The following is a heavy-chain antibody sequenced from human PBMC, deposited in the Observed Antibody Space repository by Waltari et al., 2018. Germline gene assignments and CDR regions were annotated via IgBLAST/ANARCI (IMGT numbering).Heavy chain of an antibody. D-gene: IGHD2-15*01. V-gene: IGHV4-59*01. J-gene: IGHJ5*02. CDR2: IYYSGST. CDR1: GGSISSYY. CDR3: ARSKVAGSPEGWFDP. Sequence: QVQLQESGPGLVKPSETLSLTCTVSGGSISSYYWSWIRQPPGKGLEWIGYIYYSGSTNSNPSRKSGVTISVDTSKNQFSLKLSSVTAADTAVYYCARSKVAGSPEGWFDPWGQGTLVIVSS.